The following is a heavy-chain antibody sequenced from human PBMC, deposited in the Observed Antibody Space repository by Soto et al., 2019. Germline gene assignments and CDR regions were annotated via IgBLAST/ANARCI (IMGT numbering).Heavy chain of an antibody. Sequence: QVQLQESGPGLVKPSQTLSLTCTVSGGSINSGGYCWSWIRQHPGKGLEWIGCISYGGSTSCTAALQTRFITSVLTSKTQFPLELSSVNVADTAVDYCTRVILVWGQGTLITVSS. CDR2: ISYGGST. D-gene: IGHD2-15*01. CDR3: TRVILV. CDR1: GGSINSGGYC. J-gene: IGHJ4*02. V-gene: IGHV4-31*03.